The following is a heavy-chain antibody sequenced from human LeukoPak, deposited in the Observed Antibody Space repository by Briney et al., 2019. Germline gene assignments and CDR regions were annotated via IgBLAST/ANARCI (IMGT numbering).Heavy chain of an antibody. D-gene: IGHD1-26*01. V-gene: IGHV1-8*01. J-gene: IGHJ4*02. Sequence: ASVTVSCKTSGYTFPSYDINWVRQATGQGLAWMGWMNPNSGNTGYTQKFQGRVTITRNTSITTAYMELSSLRSEDTAVYYCARGPKWTGSYYYFDYWGQGTLVTVSS. CDR2: MNPNSGNT. CDR3: ARGPKWTGSYYYFDY. CDR1: GYTFPSYD.